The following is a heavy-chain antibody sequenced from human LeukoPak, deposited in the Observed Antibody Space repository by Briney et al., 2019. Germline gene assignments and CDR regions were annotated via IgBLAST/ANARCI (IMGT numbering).Heavy chain of an antibody. J-gene: IGHJ4*02. D-gene: IGHD4-23*01. V-gene: IGHV1-2*02. CDR1: GYTFTGYY. CDR3: ARVAHDYGGPRPDY. CDR2: INPNSGGT. Sequence: ASVKVSCKASGYTFTGYYMHWVRQAPGQGLEWMGWINPNSGGTNYAQKFQGRVTMTRDTSISTAYKELSRLRSDDTAVYYCARVAHDYGGPRPDYWGQGTLVTVSS.